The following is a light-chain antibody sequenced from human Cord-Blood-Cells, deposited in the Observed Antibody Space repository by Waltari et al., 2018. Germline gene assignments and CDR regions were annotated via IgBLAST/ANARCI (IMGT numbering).Light chain of an antibody. J-gene: IGLJ3*02. CDR1: SSDVGSYNL. CDR2: EGS. V-gene: IGLV2-23*01. CDR3: CSYAGSSTWV. Sequence: QSALTQPASVSGSPGQSITISCTGTSSDVGSYNLVSCYQQHPGKAPKLMIYEGSKRPSGVSNRFSGSKSGNTASLTISGLQAEDEADYYCCSYAGSSTWVLGGGTKLTVL.